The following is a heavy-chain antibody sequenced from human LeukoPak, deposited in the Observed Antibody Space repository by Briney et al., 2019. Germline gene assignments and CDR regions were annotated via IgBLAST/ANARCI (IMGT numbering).Heavy chain of an antibody. D-gene: IGHD4-17*01. CDR2: IYSSGES. CDR1: GGSLTIYY. Sequence: SETLSLTCTVSGGSLTIYYWSWVRQSPGKGLEWIGSIYSSGESSHNPSLKSRVTISVDTAQNQFSLSLTSVTAADVGVYFCGRGGGGSMWSGHYRLFDFWGQGTLITVSS. V-gene: IGHV4-59*01. J-gene: IGHJ4*02. CDR3: GRGGGGSMWSGHYRLFDF.